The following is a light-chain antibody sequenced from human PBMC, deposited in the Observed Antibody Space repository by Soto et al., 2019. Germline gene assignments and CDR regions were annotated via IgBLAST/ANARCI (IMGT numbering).Light chain of an antibody. V-gene: IGKV3-15*01. CDR1: QSVSIT. CDR3: QHYNNWPPWT. J-gene: IGKJ1*01. CDR2: GAS. Sequence: EIVMTQSPATLSVSPRARATLSCRASQSVSITLAWYQQKPGQAPRLLIYGASTRATGIPARFSGSGSGTEFTPTISSLQSEDFAVYYCQHYNNWPPWTFGQGTKVYIK.